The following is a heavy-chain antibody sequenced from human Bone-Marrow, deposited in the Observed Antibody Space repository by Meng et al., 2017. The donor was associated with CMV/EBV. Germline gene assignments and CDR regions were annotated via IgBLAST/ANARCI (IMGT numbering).Heavy chain of an antibody. CDR2: IYYSGST. CDR3: AREWGAARAPLRYYYYYGLDV. J-gene: IGHJ6*02. V-gene: IGHV4-39*07. D-gene: IGHD6-6*01. Sequence: SETLSLTCTVSGGSISSSSYYWGWIRQPPGKGLEWIGSIYYSGSTYYNPSLKSRVTISVDTSKNQFSLKLSSVTAADTAVYYCAREWGAARAPLRYYYYYGLDVWGHGTKVTVSS. CDR1: GGSISSSSYY.